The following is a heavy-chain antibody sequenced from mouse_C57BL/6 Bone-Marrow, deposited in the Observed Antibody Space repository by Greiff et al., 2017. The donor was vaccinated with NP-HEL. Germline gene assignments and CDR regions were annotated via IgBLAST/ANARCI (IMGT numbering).Heavy chain of an antibody. CDR1: GYAFTNYL. Sequence: QVQLQQSGAELVRPGTSVKVSCKASGYAFTNYLIEWVKQRPGQGLEWIGVINPGSGGTNYNEKFKGKATLTADKSSSTAYMQLSSLTSEDSAVYFCRGNTNYAMDYWGQGTSVTVSS. CDR3: RGNTNYAMDY. V-gene: IGHV1-54*01. J-gene: IGHJ4*01. D-gene: IGHD5-2*01. CDR2: INPGSGGT.